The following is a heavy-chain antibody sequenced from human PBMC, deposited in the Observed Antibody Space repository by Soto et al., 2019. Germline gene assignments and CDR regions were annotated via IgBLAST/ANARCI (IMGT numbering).Heavy chain of an antibody. CDR1: GFSLSNARMG. Sequence: SGPTLVNPTETLTLTCTVSGFSLSNARMGVSWIRQPPGKALEWLAHIFSNDEKSYSASLKSRLTISKDTSKSQVVLTMTNMDPVDTATYYCARISGLRNDDDYYYGMDVWGQGTTVTVSS. J-gene: IGHJ6*02. D-gene: IGHD1-1*01. CDR3: ARISGLRNDDDYYYGMDV. V-gene: IGHV2-26*01. CDR2: IFSNDEK.